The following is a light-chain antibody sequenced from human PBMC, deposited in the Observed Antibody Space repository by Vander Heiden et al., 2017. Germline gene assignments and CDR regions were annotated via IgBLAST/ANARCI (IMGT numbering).Light chain of an antibody. V-gene: IGKV3-15*01. CDR2: SAS. CDR3: QQYKDWPYT. Sequence: EIVLTQSPATLSVSPGGRATLSCRASLSISRYLAWYQQKVGQAPRLLIYSASTRATGIPARFSGTASWTEFTLTVSSLQSEESAVYYCQQYKDWPYTFGQGTKLEIE. CDR1: LSISRY. J-gene: IGKJ2*01.